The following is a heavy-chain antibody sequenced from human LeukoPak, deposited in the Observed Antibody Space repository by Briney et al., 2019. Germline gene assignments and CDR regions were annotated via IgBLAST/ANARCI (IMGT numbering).Heavy chain of an antibody. D-gene: IGHD3-9*01. CDR1: GGTFSSYA. CDR2: ISAYNGNT. Sequence: GASVKVSCKASGGTFSSYAISWVRQAPGQGLEWMGWISAYNGNTNYAQKLQGRVTMTTDTSTSTAYMELRSLRSDDTAVYYCARDRHYDIFTGYPDFDYWGQGTLVTVSS. V-gene: IGHV1-18*01. J-gene: IGHJ4*02. CDR3: ARDRHYDIFTGYPDFDY.